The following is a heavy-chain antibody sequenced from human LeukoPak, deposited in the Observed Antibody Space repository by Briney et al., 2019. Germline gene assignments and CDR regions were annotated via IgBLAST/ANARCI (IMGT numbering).Heavy chain of an antibody. CDR2: ISGSGGST. D-gene: IGHD2-15*01. Sequence: GGSLRLSCAASGFTFSNYGMSWVRQAPGKGLEWVSGISGSGGSTYYADSVKGRFTISRDNAKNSLYLQMNSLRAEDTAVYYCARDRSGFDYWGQGTLVTVSS. V-gene: IGHV3-23*01. CDR1: GFTFSNYG. CDR3: ARDRSGFDY. J-gene: IGHJ4*02.